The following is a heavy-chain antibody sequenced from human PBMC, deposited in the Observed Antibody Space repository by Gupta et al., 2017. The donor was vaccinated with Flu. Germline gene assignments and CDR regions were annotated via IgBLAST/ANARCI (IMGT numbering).Heavy chain of an antibody. V-gene: IGHV3-33*01. CDR2: IWYDGSNK. D-gene: IGHD3-16*01. Sequence: QVQRVESGGGVVQPGRSLRLSCAASGFTFSSSGMHWARHAPGQGVEWVAVIWYDGSNKYYADSGKGRFTISRDNSKNTLYLQMNSLRAEDTAVYYCARGVFRSYDYYYYGMDVWGQGTTVTVSS. J-gene: IGHJ6*02. CDR3: ARGVFRSYDYYYYGMDV. CDR1: GFTFSSSG.